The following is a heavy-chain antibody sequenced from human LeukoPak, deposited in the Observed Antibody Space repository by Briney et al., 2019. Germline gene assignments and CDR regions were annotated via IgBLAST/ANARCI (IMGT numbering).Heavy chain of an antibody. J-gene: IGHJ4*02. CDR1: AFTFSDYS. D-gene: IGHD1-26*01. Sequence: PGGSRRLSCAASAFTFSDYSMNWVRQAPGKGLEWVSYISGRSSTIYYADSVKGRFTISRDNAKSSMYLQMNSLRAEDTAVYYCARDRIKSGSYYFDYWGQGTLVTVSS. CDR3: ARDRIKSGSYYFDY. CDR2: ISGRSSTI. V-gene: IGHV3-48*01.